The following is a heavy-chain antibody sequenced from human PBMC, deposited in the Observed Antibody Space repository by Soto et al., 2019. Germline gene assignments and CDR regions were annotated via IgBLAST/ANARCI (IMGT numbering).Heavy chain of an antibody. J-gene: IGHJ4*02. CDR3: ATYSSLDY. CDR2: IYSGGST. V-gene: IGHV3-53*02. CDR1: GFTVSNNY. D-gene: IGHD6-13*01. Sequence: EVQLVETGGGLIQPGGSLRLSCAASGFTVSNNYMSWVRQAPGKGLEWVSLIYSGGSTYYADSVKGRFTISRDNSKNTLYLPMNSLRAEDTAVYYCATYSSLDYWGQGTRVTVSS.